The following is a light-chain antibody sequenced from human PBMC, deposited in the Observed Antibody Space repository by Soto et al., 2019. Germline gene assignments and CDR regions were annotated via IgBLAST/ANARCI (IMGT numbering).Light chain of an antibody. V-gene: IGLV2-8*01. CDR3: CSYAGSSSG. CDR1: SSDVGGYNY. J-gene: IGLJ2*01. Sequence: QSVLTQHPSASGSPGQSVTISCTGTSSDVGGYNYVSWYQQHPGKAPKLMIYEVSKRPSGVPDRFSGSKSGNTASLTVSGLQAEDEADYYCCSYAGSSSGFGGGTQLTVL. CDR2: EVS.